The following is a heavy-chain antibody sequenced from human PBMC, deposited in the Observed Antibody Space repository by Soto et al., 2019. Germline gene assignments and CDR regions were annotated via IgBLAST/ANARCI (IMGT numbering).Heavy chain of an antibody. V-gene: IGHV3-21*01. CDR1: GSTFSTYT. Sequence: PEGTLSLSCASSGSTFSTYTMNCDRQAPGKGLEWVSSINGRGNYIYYAESVKGRFTISRDNAKNSLYLQMDRLRAEDTALYYCVREDGKVGTNSAFDYWGLGALVTVS. CDR3: VREDGKVGTNSAFDY. D-gene: IGHD1-26*01. J-gene: IGHJ4*02. CDR2: INGRGNYI.